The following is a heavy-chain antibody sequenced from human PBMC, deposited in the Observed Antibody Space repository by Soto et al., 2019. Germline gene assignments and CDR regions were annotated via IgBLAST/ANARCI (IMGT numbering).Heavy chain of an antibody. V-gene: IGHV1-18*01. D-gene: IGHD1-26*01. CDR1: GYTFTSYG. J-gene: IGHJ4*02. CDR2: ISAYNGNT. Sequence: ASVKVSCKASGYTFTSYGISWVRQAPGQGLEWMGWISAYNGNTNYAQKLQGRVTMTTDTSTSTAYMELRSLRSDDTAVYYCARDSRGSYYGGLDYWGQGTWSPSPQ. CDR3: ARDSRGSYYGGLDY.